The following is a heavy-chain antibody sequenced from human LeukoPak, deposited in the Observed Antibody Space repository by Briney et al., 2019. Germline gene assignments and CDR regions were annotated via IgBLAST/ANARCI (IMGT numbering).Heavy chain of an antibody. CDR3: AKGKVRPVWGSYRYDRGPNYDY. CDR2: ISGSGGST. CDR1: GFTFSSYA. J-gene: IGHJ4*02. Sequence: GGSLRLSCAASGFTFSSYAMSWVRQAPGKGLEWVSTISGSGGSTYYADSVKGRFTISRDNSKNTLYLQMNSLRAEDTAVYYCAKGKVRPVWGSYRYDRGPNYDYWGQGTLVTVSS. V-gene: IGHV3-23*01. D-gene: IGHD3-16*02.